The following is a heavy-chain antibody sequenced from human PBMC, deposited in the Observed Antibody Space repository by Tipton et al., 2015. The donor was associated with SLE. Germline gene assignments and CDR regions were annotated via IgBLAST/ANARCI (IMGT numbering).Heavy chain of an antibody. CDR2: IYYTGST. CDR1: GGSIKSHY. V-gene: IGHV4-59*11. CDR3: ARLVSFYDFWSGYSE. Sequence: TLSLTCTVSGGSIKSHYWSWVRQSPGKGLEWIGFIYYTGSTTYSPSLKSRVTISVDKSKNQFSLKLNSVTAADTAVYYCARLVSFYDFWSGYSEWGQGTLVTVSS. J-gene: IGHJ4*02. D-gene: IGHD3-3*01.